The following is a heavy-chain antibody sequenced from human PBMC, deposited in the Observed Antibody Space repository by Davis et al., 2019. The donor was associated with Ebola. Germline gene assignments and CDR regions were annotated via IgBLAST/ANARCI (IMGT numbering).Heavy chain of an antibody. Sequence: ASVKVSCKASGYTFNSYYIHWVRQAPGQGLEWMGWINPNSGGTNYAQKFQGWVTMTRDTSISTAYMELSRLRSDDTAVYYCARKQLDGYYFDYWGQGTLVTVSS. D-gene: IGHD6-13*01. CDR1: GYTFNSYY. CDR3: ARKQLDGYYFDY. V-gene: IGHV1-2*04. CDR2: INPNSGGT. J-gene: IGHJ4*02.